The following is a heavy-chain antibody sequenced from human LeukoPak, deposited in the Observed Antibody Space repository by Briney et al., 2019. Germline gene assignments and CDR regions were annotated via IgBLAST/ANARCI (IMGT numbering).Heavy chain of an antibody. J-gene: IGHJ2*01. CDR3: ARVAYTYGDYIRYFDL. CDR2: IFYSGST. D-gene: IGHD4-17*01. Sequence: SETLSLTCTVSGGSISSSTYYWGWIRQPPGKGLEWIGNIFYSGSTYYHPSLKSRVTISVDTSKNQFSLKLSSVTAADTAVYYCARVAYTYGDYIRYFDLWGRGTLVTVSS. CDR1: GGSISSSTYY. V-gene: IGHV4-39*01.